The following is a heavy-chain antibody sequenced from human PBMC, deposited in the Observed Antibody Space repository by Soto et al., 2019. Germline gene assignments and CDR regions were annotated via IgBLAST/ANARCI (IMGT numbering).Heavy chain of an antibody. CDR3: AKDEVLVEVVARDYYGMDV. J-gene: IGHJ6*02. D-gene: IGHD2-15*01. CDR1: GFTFSSYG. V-gene: IGHV3-30*18. CDR2: ISYDGRKK. Sequence: QVQLVESGGGVVQPGRSLRLSCVVSGFTFSSYGMHWVRQAPGKGLEWVAVISYDGRKKYYADSVKGRFTIYRDNSKNTLYLQMNNLRAEDTAVYYCAKDEVLVEVVARDYYGMDVWGQGTTVTVSS.